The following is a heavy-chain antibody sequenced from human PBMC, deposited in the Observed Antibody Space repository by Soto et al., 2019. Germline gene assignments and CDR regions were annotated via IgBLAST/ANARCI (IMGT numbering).Heavy chain of an antibody. V-gene: IGHV3-23*01. Sequence: EVQLLESGGGLVQPGGSLRLSCAASGFTCNNYAMSWVRRAPGKGLEWVSPVGWSGSSTYYADSVKGRFTISRDNSKNTLYLQMSSRRAEDTAVSYCAKKYHYDSGTYLYHFDYWGQGPLVIVSS. CDR2: VGWSGSST. CDR1: GFTCNNYA. CDR3: AKKYHYDSGTYLYHFDY. D-gene: IGHD3-10*01. J-gene: IGHJ4*02.